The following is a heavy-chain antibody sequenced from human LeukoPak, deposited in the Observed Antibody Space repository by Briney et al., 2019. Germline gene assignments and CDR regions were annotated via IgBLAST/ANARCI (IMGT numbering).Heavy chain of an antibody. J-gene: IGHJ4*02. V-gene: IGHV3-20*04. CDR2: IDWNGGSK. Sequence: PGGSLRLSCAASGFTFYEYGMSWVRQTPGKGLEWVSGIDWNGGSKDYADSVKGRFTISRKKAKNSLYLQMNSLRADDTALYYCARRAMIVVATPAVDYGGQGTLVTVS. D-gene: IGHD3-22*01. CDR3: ARRAMIVVATPAVDY. CDR1: GFTFYEYG.